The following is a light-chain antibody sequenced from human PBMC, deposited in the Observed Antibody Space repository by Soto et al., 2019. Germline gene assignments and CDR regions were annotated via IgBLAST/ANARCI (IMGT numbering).Light chain of an antibody. V-gene: IGKV1-39*01. CDR1: QTISLY. Sequence: IQMTQSPSSLSASVGDRVTITCRASQTISLYLNWYQQRPGKAPNLLIYSASSLQSGVPSRFSGSGSGTDFTLTISSLQPEDFAVYYCQQYNNWPPITFGQGTKVDIK. CDR2: SAS. J-gene: IGKJ1*01. CDR3: QQYNNWPPIT.